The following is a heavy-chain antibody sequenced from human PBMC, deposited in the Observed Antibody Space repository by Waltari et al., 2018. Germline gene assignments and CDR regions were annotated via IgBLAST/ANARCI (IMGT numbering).Heavy chain of an antibody. V-gene: IGHV4-31*03. J-gene: IGHJ2*01. Sequence: QVQLQESGPGLVKPSQTLSLTCTVSGGSISSGGYYWSWIRQHPGKGREWNGYIYYSGSTYYNPSLKSRVTISVDTSKNQFSLKLSSVTAADTAVYYCAAIAVLGYWYFDLWGRGTLVTVSS. CDR3: AAIAVLGYWYFDL. CDR1: GGSISSGGYY. CDR2: IYYSGST. D-gene: IGHD6-19*01.